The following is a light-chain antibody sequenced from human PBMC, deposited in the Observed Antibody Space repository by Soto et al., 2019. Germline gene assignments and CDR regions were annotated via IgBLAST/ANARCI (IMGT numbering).Light chain of an antibody. CDR1: QDISNY. V-gene: IGKV1-16*02. CDR3: QQYKTYPYT. Sequence: DIHLTQSPSSLSASVGDRVTITCRASQDISNYLAWFQQKPGKAPKSLIYAASGLQSGVPSKFSGSGSGTDFTLTITSLQPEDFATYYCQQYKTYPYTFGQGTNLEIK. CDR2: AAS. J-gene: IGKJ2*01.